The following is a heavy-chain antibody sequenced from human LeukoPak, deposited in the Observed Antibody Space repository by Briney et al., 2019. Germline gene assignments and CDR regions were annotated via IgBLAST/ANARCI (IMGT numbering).Heavy chain of an antibody. V-gene: IGHV4-30-4*01. D-gene: IGHD6-13*01. J-gene: IGHJ6*02. Sequence: PSETLSLTCTVSGGSISSGDYYWSWIRQPPGKGLEWIGYIYYSGSTYYNPSLKSRVTISVDTSKNQFSLKLSSVTAADTAVYYCARDRIAAAVEGVDVWGQGTTVTVSS. CDR2: IYYSGST. CDR1: GGSISSGDYY. CDR3: ARDRIAAAVEGVDV.